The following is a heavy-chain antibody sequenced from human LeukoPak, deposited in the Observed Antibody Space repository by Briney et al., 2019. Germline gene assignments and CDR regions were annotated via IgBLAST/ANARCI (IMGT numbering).Heavy chain of an antibody. V-gene: IGHV3-7*03. D-gene: IGHD4/OR15-4a*01. CDR2: IKQDGSEK. CDR3: ARDPDDYGYYYFDY. Sequence: GGSLRLSCAASGFTFSSYWMSWVRQAPGKGLEWVANIKQDGSEKYYVDSVKGRFTISRDNAKNSLYLQMNSLRAEDTAVYYCARDPDDYGYYYFDYWGQGTLVTVSS. J-gene: IGHJ4*02. CDR1: GFTFSSYW.